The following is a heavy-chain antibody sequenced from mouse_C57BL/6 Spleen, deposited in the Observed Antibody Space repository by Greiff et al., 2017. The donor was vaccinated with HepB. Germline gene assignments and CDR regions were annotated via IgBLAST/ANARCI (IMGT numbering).Heavy chain of an antibody. Sequence: EVKLVESGGGLVKPGGSLKISCAASGFTFSSYAMSWVRQTPEKRLEWVATISDGGSYTYYPDNVKGRFTISRDNAKNNLYLQMSHLKSEDTAMYYCARENRLYAMDYWGQGTSVTVSS. CDR1: GFTFSSYA. J-gene: IGHJ4*01. CDR2: ISDGGSYT. D-gene: IGHD2-14*01. V-gene: IGHV5-4*03. CDR3: ARENRLYAMDY.